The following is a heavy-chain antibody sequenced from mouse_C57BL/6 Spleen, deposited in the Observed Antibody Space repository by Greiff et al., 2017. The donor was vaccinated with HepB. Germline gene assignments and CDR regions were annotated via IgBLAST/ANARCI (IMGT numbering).Heavy chain of an antibody. CDR1: GYTFTSYW. Sequence: QVQLQQPGAELVKPGASVKMSCKASGYTFTSYWITWVKQSPGQGLEWIGDIYPGSGSTNYNEKFKSKATLTVDTSSSTAYMQLSSLTSEDSAVYYCAREDFYYFLFDYWGQGTTLTVSS. D-gene: IGHD1-1*01. V-gene: IGHV1-55*01. J-gene: IGHJ2*01. CDR3: AREDFYYFLFDY. CDR2: IYPGSGST.